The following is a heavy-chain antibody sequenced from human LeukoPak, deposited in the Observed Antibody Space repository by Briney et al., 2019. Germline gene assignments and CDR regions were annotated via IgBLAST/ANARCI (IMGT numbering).Heavy chain of an antibody. CDR1: GGSISSYY. V-gene: IGHV4-4*07. CDR3: ASQAAAGNYFDQ. J-gene: IGHJ4*02. Sequence: SETLSLTCTVSGGSISSYYWSWTRQPAGKGLEWIGRIYTSGSTNYNPSLKSRVTMSVDTSKNQFSLNLSSMTATDTAVYYCASQAAAGNYFDQWGQGTLVTVSS. CDR2: IYTSGST. D-gene: IGHD6-13*01.